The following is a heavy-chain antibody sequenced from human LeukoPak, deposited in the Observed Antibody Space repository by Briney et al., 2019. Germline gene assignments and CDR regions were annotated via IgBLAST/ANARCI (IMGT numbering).Heavy chain of an antibody. Sequence: SETLSLTCAVYGGSFSGYYWSWIRQPPGKGLEWIGEINHSGSTNYNPSLKSRVTISVDTSKNQFSLKLSSVTAADTAVYYCARGSGGVISFFDYWGRGILVTVSS. CDR3: ARGSGGVISFFDY. V-gene: IGHV4-34*01. J-gene: IGHJ4*02. CDR2: INHSGST. D-gene: IGHD3-16*02. CDR1: GGSFSGYY.